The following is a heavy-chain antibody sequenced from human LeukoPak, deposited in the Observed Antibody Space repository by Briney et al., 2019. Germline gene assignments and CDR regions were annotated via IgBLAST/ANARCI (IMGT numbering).Heavy chain of an antibody. D-gene: IGHD3-9*01. J-gene: IGHJ4*02. CDR2: INFIGRT. CDR3: ARLIKGRYFDYIFAF. CDR1: GFSVSDPLSY. Sequence: SQTLSLTCTVSGFSVSDPLSYWGWVRQPPGKGLEWIAEINFIGRTSYNSSLNSRVTMSVDTSKNQFSLKMTSLTAADTAVYFCARLIKGRYFDYIFAFWGQGILVTVSS. V-gene: IGHV4-39*01.